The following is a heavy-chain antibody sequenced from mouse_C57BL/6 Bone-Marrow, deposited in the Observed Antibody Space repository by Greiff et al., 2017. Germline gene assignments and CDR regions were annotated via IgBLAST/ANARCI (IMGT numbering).Heavy chain of an antibody. CDR2: ILPGSGST. J-gene: IGHJ4*01. CDR3: SRWGYAMDN. Sequence: VQLQQSGAELMKPGASVKLSCKASGYTFTGYWIAWVKQRPGHGLEWIGEILPGSGSTNYNEQFKCKATLTADTSSNTAYMQLSSLTTEYSAIYFYSRWGYAMDNWGQGTSVTVSA. V-gene: IGHV1-9*01. CDR1: GYTFTGYW.